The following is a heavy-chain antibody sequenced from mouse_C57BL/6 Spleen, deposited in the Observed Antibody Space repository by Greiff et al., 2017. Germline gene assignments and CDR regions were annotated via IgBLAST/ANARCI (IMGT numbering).Heavy chain of an antibody. CDR2: INPSSGYT. J-gene: IGHJ4*01. CDR1: GYTFTSYT. D-gene: IGHD5-1*01. CDR3: AGRTYYAMDY. Sequence: QVQLQQSGAELARPGASVKMSCKASGYTFTSYTMHWVKQRPGQGLEWIGYINPSSGYTKYNQKFKDKATLTADKSSSTAYMQLSSLTSEDSAVYYCAGRTYYAMDYWGQGTSVTVSS. V-gene: IGHV1-4*01.